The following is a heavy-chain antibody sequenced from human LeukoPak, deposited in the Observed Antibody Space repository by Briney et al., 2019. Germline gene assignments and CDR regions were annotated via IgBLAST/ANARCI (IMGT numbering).Heavy chain of an antibody. CDR3: ARDSSGSCPY. V-gene: IGHV3-21*01. CDR1: GFTFSSYS. J-gene: IGHJ4*02. CDR2: ISSSSSYI. Sequence: GGSLRLSCAASGFTFSSYSMNWVRQAPGKGLEWVSSISSSSSYIYYVDSVKGRFTISRDNAKNSLYLQMNSLRAEDTAVYYCARDSSGSCPYWGQGTLVTVSS. D-gene: IGHD6-13*01.